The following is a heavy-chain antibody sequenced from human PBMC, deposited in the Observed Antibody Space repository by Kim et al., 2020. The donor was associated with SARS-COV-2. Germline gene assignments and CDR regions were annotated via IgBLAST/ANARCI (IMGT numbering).Heavy chain of an antibody. D-gene: IGHD3-10*01. J-gene: IGHJ4*02. CDR2: VYIDGTRA. CDR1: GFTFSSYW. Sequence: GGSLRLSCAASGFTFSSYWMHWVRQAPGNGLVWVSRVYIDGTRAAYADSVTGRFTISRDNAKNTVYLQMKSLRVEDTAVYYCARGDRVGYYLDYWGQGILVTVSS. CDR3: ARGDRVGYYLDY. V-gene: IGHV3-74*01.